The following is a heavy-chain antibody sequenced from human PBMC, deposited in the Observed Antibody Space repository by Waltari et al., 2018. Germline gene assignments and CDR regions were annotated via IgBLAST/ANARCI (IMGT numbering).Heavy chain of an antibody. CDR2: IIPIVCTA. J-gene: IGHJ6*02. CDR3: AKVYDFWSGPLDYYYGMDV. Sequence: QVQLVQSGAEVKKPGSSVKVSCKASGGTFSSYAISWVRQAPGQGLEWMGRIIPIVCTANYAQQFQGRVTITADKSTSTAYMELSSLRSEATAVYYCAKVYDFWSGPLDYYYGMDVWGQGTTVTVSS. CDR1: GGTFSSYA. D-gene: IGHD3-3*01. V-gene: IGHV1-69*08.